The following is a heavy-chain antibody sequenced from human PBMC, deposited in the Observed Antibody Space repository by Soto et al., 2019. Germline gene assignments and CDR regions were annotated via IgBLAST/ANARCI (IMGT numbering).Heavy chain of an antibody. J-gene: IGHJ4*02. CDR1: GGSVNSGSYY. Sequence: SETLSLTCTVSGGSVNSGSYYWSWIRQPPGKGLEWIGYIYYSGSTNYNPSLKSRVTISVDTSKNQFSLKLTSVTAADTAVYYCARTYCGGDCPFDYWGQGTLVTVSS. CDR2: IYYSGST. CDR3: ARTYCGGDCPFDY. V-gene: IGHV4-61*01. D-gene: IGHD2-21*02.